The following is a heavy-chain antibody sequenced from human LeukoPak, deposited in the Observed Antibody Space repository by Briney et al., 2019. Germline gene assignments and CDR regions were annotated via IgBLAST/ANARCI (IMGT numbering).Heavy chain of an antibody. V-gene: IGHV3-66*02. D-gene: IGHD3-22*01. J-gene: IGHJ4*02. CDR1: GFIVSSNY. CDR3: ARGVHGYRSGFYFDY. Sequence: GGSLRLSCAASGFIVSSNYMSWVRQAPGKGLEWVSVIYSGDSTYYADSVKGRFTISRDKSKNTLFLQMNSLRAEDTAVYYCARGVHGYRSGFYFDYWGQGTLVTVSS. CDR2: IYSGDST.